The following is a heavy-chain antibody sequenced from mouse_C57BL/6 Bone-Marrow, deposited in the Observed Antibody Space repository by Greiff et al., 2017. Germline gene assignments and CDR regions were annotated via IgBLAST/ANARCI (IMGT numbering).Heavy chain of an antibody. CDR2: IHPSNGDT. CDR3: ATITTVVAGDY. V-gene: IGHV1-74*01. CDR1: GYTFTSYW. D-gene: IGHD1-1*01. Sequence: QVQLQQPGAELVRPGASVKVSCKASGYTFTSYWIRWVKQRPGQGLEWIGRIHPSNGDTNYNEKFKGKATLTVDTSSSTAYMQLSSLTSEDSAVXDCATITTVVAGDYWGQGTTLTVSS. J-gene: IGHJ2*01.